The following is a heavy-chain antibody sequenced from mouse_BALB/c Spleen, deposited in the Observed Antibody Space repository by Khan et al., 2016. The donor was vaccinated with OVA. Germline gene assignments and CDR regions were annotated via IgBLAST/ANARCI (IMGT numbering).Heavy chain of an antibody. V-gene: IGHV3-6*02. J-gene: IGHJ3*01. CDR2: ISYDGSN. Sequence: EVQLVESGPGLVKPSQSLSLTCSVTDYSITSGFYWNWIRQFPGNKLEWMGYISYDGSNNYKPSLKNRISITRDTSTNQLLLNLNSVTTEDTATYFCARGYAGYYFAYWGQGTLITVSA. CDR1: DYSITSGFY. D-gene: IGHD2-3*01. CDR3: ARGYAGYYFAY.